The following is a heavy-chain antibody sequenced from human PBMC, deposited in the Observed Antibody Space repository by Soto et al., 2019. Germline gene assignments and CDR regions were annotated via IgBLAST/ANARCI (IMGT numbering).Heavy chain of an antibody. J-gene: IGHJ6*03. CDR1: GGSISSYY. CDR2: IYYSGST. CDR3: ARHSVKGNYTYYYYYMDV. Sequence: PSETLSLTCTVSGGSISSYYWSWIRQPPGKGLEWIGYIYYSGSTNYNPSLKSRVTISVDTSKNHFSLKLSSVTAADTAVYYCARHSVKGNYTYYYYYMDVWGKGTTVTVSS. V-gene: IGHV4-59*08. D-gene: IGHD4-4*01.